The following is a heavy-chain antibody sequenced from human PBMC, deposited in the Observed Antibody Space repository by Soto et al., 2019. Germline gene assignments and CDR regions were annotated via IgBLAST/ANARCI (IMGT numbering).Heavy chain of an antibody. D-gene: IGHD6-19*01. J-gene: IGHJ3*02. CDR3: ARGPYSSGRGDAFDI. V-gene: IGHV3-64*02. Sequence: GGSLRLSCAASGFTFSSYAMHWVRQAPGKGLEYVSAISSNGGSTYYADSVKGRFTISRDNSKNTLYLQMGSLRAEDMAVYYCARGPYSSGRGDAFDIWGQGTMVTVSS. CDR2: ISSNGGST. CDR1: GFTFSSYA.